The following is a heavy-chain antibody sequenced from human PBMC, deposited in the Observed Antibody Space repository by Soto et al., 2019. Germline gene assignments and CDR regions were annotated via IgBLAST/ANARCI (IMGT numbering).Heavy chain of an antibody. CDR3: AKDSDQLLFDYYYYGMDV. Sequence: QVQLVESGGGVVQPGGSLRLSCEASGFTFSKFGIHWVRQAPGKGLEWVAVVSYDGSFKYYADSVKGRFTISRDNSKNTLYLQMNSLRPEDTALYYCAKDSDQLLFDYYYYGMDVWGQGNTVTVSS. J-gene: IGHJ6*02. D-gene: IGHD2-2*01. V-gene: IGHV3-30*18. CDR2: VSYDGSFK. CDR1: GFTFSKFG.